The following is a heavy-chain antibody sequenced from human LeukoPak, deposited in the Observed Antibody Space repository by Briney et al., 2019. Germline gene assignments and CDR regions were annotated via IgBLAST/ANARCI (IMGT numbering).Heavy chain of an antibody. Sequence: ASVKVSSKASGYTFTSYYMHWVRQAPGQGLEWMGIINPSGGSTSYAQKFQGRVTMTRDTSTSTVYMELSSLRSEDTAVYYCARARTRLDWFDPWGQGTLVTVSS. CDR1: GYTFTSYY. J-gene: IGHJ5*02. CDR2: INPSGGST. CDR3: ARARTRLDWFDP. V-gene: IGHV1-46*01. D-gene: IGHD1-1*01.